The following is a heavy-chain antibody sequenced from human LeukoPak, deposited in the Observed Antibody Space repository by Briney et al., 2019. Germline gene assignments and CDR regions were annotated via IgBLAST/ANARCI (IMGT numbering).Heavy chain of an antibody. CDR1: GFTFSSYA. V-gene: IGHV3-23*01. CDR3: AKPVTGTTDSFDY. J-gene: IGHJ4*02. CDR2: ISGSGGST. D-gene: IGHD1-7*01. Sequence: GGSLRLSCAASGFTFSSYAMSWVRQAPGKGLEWVSAISGSGGSTYHADSVKGRFTISRDNSKNTLYLQMNSLRAEDTAVYYCAKPVTGTTDSFDYWGQGTLVTVSS.